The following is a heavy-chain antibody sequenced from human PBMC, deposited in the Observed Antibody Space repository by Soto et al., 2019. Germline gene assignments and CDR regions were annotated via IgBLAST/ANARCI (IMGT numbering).Heavy chain of an antibody. D-gene: IGHD6-13*01. CDR1: GGSISSGGYS. Sequence: QLQLQESGSGLVKPSQTLSLTCAVSGGSISSGGYSWSWIRQPPGKGLEWIGYIYHSGSTYYNPSLTSRVTISVDRSKNQFSLKLSSVTAADTAVYYCARGGYSSSWYGNNWFDPWGQGTLVTVSS. J-gene: IGHJ5*02. CDR2: IYHSGST. V-gene: IGHV4-30-2*01. CDR3: ARGGYSSSWYGNNWFDP.